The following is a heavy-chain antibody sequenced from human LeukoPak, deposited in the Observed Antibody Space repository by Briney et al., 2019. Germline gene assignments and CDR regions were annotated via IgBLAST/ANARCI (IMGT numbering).Heavy chain of an antibody. CDR2: INPNSGGT. D-gene: IGHD6-19*01. J-gene: IGHJ5*02. Sequence: ASVKVSCKASGYTFTGYYMHWVRQAPGQGVEWMGWINPNSGGTNYAQKFQGRVTMTRDTSISTAYMELSRLRSDDTAVYYCARAGRAYSSGWYWFDPWGQGTLVTVSS. V-gene: IGHV1-2*02. CDR3: ARAGRAYSSGWYWFDP. CDR1: GYTFTGYY.